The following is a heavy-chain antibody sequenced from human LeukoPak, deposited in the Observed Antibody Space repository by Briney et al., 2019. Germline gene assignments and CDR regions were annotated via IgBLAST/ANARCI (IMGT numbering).Heavy chain of an antibody. V-gene: IGHV3-7*03. CDR2: IKSDGSEQ. J-gene: IGHJ4*02. CDR1: GFIFSNYW. D-gene: IGHD3-3*01. CDR3: ARDQYDTWSRRGNFDS. Sequence: GGSLRLSCAASGFIFSNYWMTWVRQTPEKGLEWVANIKSDGSEQYYVDSVKGRFTISRDNTKNSLYLQMNSLRVEDTAVFYCARDQYDTWSRRGNFDSWGQGTLVIVSS.